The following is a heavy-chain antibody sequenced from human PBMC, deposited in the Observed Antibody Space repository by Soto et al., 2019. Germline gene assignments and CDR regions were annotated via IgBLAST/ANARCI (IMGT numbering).Heavy chain of an antibody. CDR1: GYTFTSYG. D-gene: IGHD6-6*01. V-gene: IGHV1-18*01. CDR3: GSEPGYSSSPQPPTGFSSYYYYYYYGMDV. Sequence: ASVKVSCKASGYTFTSYGISWVRQAPGQGLEWMGWISAYNGNTNYAQKLQGRVTMTTDTSTSTAYMELRSLRSDDTAVYYCGSEPGYSSSPQPPTGFSSYYYYYYYGMDVWGQGTTVTVSS. J-gene: IGHJ6*02. CDR2: ISAYNGNT.